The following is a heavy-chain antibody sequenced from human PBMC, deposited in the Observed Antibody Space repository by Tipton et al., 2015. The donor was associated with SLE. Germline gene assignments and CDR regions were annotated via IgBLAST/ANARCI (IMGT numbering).Heavy chain of an antibody. D-gene: IGHD3-22*01. Sequence: QVQLVQSGPEVKKPGASVKVSCKASGYPFTGYYMHWVRQASGQGLEWMGWINPNSGGTNYAQKFQGRVTMTRDTSISPAYMGLSSLRSEDTAVYYCATTTYYYDSSQFDYWGQGTLVTVSS. CDR3: ATTTYYYDSSQFDY. CDR1: GYPFTGYY. CDR2: INPNSGGT. V-gene: IGHV1-2*02. J-gene: IGHJ4*02.